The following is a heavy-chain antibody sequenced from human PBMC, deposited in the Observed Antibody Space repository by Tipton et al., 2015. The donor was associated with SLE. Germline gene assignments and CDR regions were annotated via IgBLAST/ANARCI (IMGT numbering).Heavy chain of an antibody. J-gene: IGHJ4*02. V-gene: IGHV4-34*01. CDR3: ASLTGTMDY. D-gene: IGHD1-7*01. Sequence: TLSLTCAVYGGSFSGYYWSWIRQPPGKGLEWIGEINHSGSTNYNPSLKSRVTISVDTSKNQFSLKLSSVTAADTAVYYCASLTGTMDYWGQGTLVTVSS. CDR2: INHSGST. CDR1: GGSFSGYY.